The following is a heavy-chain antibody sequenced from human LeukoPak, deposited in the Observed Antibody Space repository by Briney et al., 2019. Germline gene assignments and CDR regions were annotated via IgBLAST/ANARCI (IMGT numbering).Heavy chain of an antibody. D-gene: IGHD6-13*01. V-gene: IGHV4-59*08. J-gene: IGHJ4*02. CDR1: GGSVSSYY. Sequence: PSETLSLTCTVSGGSVSSYYWGWVRQPPGKGLEWIGYLHYSGSTDYNPSLKSRVTISVDTSKNQFSLKLSSVTAADTAVYYCARRGRQQLIFDYWGQGTLVTVSS. CDR2: LHYSGST. CDR3: ARRGRQQLIFDY.